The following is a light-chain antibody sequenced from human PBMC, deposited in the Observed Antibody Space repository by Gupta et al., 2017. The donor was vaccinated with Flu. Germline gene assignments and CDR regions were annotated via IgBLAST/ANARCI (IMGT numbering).Light chain of an antibody. J-gene: IGLJ1*01. CDR2: DDS. CDR3: HVWDSSGAYV. V-gene: IGLV3-21*03. Sequence: SYVPTQAPSVSVAPGKTASLTCGGNNIGGKSVHWDQQQPGQAPVLVVYDDSDRPSGIPERFSCSNSGDTATLTISRVEVGDEANYFCHVWDSSGAYVFGTGTKVTVL. CDR1: NIGGKS.